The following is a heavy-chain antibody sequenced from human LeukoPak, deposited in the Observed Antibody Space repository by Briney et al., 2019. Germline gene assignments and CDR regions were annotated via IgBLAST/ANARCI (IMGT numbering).Heavy chain of an antibody. V-gene: IGHV3-13*01. CDR2: IGTASDT. D-gene: IGHD1-1*01. CDR1: GFTFSSFD. Sequence: GGSLRLSCASSGFTFSSFDMHWVRQPTGRGLEWVSTIGTASDTYYPGSVEGRFTLSRDNAKNSLYLQMNSLTAGDTAVYYCARGPPRGKYYYMDVWGKGTTATVSS. J-gene: IGHJ6*03. CDR3: ARGPPRGKYYYMDV.